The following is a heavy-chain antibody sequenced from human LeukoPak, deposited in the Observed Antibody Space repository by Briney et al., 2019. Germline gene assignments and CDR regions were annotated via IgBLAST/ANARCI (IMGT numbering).Heavy chain of an antibody. CDR3: VSSIPWDIVVVPAAFDY. CDR1: GGTFSSYA. D-gene: IGHD2-2*01. J-gene: IGHJ4*02. CDR2: IIPIFGTA. Sequence: SVKVSCKASGGTFSSYAISWVRQAPGQGLEWMGGIIPIFGTANYAQKFQGRVTITTDESTSTAYMELSSLRSEDTAVYYCVSSIPWDIVVVPAAFDYWGQGTLVTVSS. V-gene: IGHV1-69*05.